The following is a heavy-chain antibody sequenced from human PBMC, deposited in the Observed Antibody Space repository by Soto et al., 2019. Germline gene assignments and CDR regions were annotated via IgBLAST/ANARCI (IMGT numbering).Heavy chain of an antibody. CDR3: ARDYHDILTGRNSFDY. CDR1: GGTFSSYA. J-gene: IGHJ4*02. CDR2: IIPIFGTA. Sequence: ASVKVSCKASGGTFSSYAISWVRQAPGQGLEWMGGIIPIFGTANYAQKFQGRVTITADESTSTAYMELSSLRSEDTAVYYCARDYHDILTGRNSFDYWGQGTLVTVSS. V-gene: IGHV1-69*13. D-gene: IGHD3-9*01.